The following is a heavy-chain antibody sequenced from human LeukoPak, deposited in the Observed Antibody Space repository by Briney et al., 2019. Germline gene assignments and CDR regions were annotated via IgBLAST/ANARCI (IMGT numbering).Heavy chain of an antibody. CDR2: ISGSGDNT. Sequence: GGSLRLSCAASGFTFSSYAMSWVRQAPGMGLEWVSVISGSGDNTYYADSVKGRFTISRDNSRNTLYLQMSSLRAEDTAIYYCAKGWVVPAATPYFDYWGQGTPVTVSS. D-gene: IGHD2-2*01. CDR1: GFTFSSYA. J-gene: IGHJ4*02. V-gene: IGHV3-23*01. CDR3: AKGWVVPAATPYFDY.